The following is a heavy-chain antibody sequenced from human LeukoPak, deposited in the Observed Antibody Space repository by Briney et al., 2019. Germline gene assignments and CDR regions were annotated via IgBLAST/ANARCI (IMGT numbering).Heavy chain of an antibody. CDR2: INPSGGST. J-gene: IGHJ5*02. CDR1: GYTFTSYY. D-gene: IGHD6-13*01. Sequence: ASVKVSCKASGYTFTSYYIHWLRQAPGQGLEWMGIINPSGGSTSYTQKFQGRVTMTRDTSTSTVYMELNSLRSEDTAVYYCARAAPGSYWFDPWGQGALVTVSS. V-gene: IGHV1-46*01. CDR3: ARAAPGSYWFDP.